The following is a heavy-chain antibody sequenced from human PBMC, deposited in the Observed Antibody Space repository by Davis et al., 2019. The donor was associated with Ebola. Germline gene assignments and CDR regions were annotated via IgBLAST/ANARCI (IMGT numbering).Heavy chain of an antibody. CDR1: AGTFSSYA. D-gene: IGHD5-12*01. CDR2: IVPMFGTP. Sequence: SVKVSCKVSAGTFSSYALSWVRQAPGQGLEWMGGIVPMFGTPNYAQKFQGRVTITADESTRTTYMQLSSLRSEDTAIYYCARTRIEAAIVYIYYGMDAWGQGTTVTVSS. CDR3: ARTRIEAAIVYIYYGMDA. V-gene: IGHV1-69*13. J-gene: IGHJ6*02.